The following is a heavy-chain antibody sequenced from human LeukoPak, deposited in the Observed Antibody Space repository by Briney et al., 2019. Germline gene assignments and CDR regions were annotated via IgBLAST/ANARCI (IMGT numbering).Heavy chain of an antibody. D-gene: IGHD5-18*01. CDR2: IYYSGST. Sequence: SETLSLTCAVYGGSFSGYYWSWIRQPPGKGLEWIGSIYYSGSTYYNPSLKSRVTISVDMSKNQFSLKLSSVTAADTAVYYCARGQGGYSRYYYYGMDVWGQGTTVTVSS. CDR3: ARGQGGYSRYYYYGMDV. CDR1: GGSFSGYY. V-gene: IGHV4-34*01. J-gene: IGHJ6*02.